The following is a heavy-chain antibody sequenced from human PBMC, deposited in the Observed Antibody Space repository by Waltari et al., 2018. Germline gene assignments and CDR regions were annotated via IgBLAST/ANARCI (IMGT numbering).Heavy chain of an antibody. CDR2: INPNSGGT. D-gene: IGHD5-12*01. J-gene: IGHJ5*02. Sequence: QVQLVQSGAEVKKPGASVKVSCKASGYTFTGYYMHWVRQAPGQGLEWMGWINPNSGGTNEEQKLQGWVTMTRDTSISTAYMELSRLRSDDTAVYYCARNSGDSGYDSWFDPWGQGTLVTVSS. CDR1: GYTFTGYY. CDR3: ARNSGDSGYDSWFDP. V-gene: IGHV1-2*04.